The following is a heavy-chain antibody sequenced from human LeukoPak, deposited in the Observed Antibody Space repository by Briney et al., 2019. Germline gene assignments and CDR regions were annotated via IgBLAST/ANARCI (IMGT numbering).Heavy chain of an antibody. J-gene: IGHJ4*02. Sequence: PSETLSLTCTVSGGSISSYYWSWIRQPPGKGLEWIWYICYSGSTNYNPSLKSRVTISVDTSKNQFSLKLSSVTAADTAVYYCAGGGLWFEGNWGQGTLVTVSS. CDR1: GGSISSYY. CDR3: AGGGLWFEGN. D-gene: IGHD5-18*01. V-gene: IGHV4-59*08. CDR2: ICYSGST.